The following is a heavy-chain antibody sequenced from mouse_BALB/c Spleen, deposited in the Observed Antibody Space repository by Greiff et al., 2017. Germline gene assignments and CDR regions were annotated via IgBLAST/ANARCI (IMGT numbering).Heavy chain of an antibody. Sequence: QVQLKESGAELVRPGTSVKVSCKASGYAFTNYLIEWVKQRPGQGLEWIGVINPGSGGTNYNEKFKGKATLTADKSSSTAYMQLSSLTSDDSAVYFCARGDGYYYFDYWGQGTTLTVSS. CDR3: ARGDGYYYFDY. CDR1: GYAFTNYL. CDR2: INPGSGGT. V-gene: IGHV1-54*01. D-gene: IGHD2-3*01. J-gene: IGHJ2*01.